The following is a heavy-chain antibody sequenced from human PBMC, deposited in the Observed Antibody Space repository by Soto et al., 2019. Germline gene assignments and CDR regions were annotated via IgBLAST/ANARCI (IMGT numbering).Heavy chain of an antibody. CDR1: GYPVTAYY. Sequence: QLHLVQSGAVVKKPGASVTVSCSASGYPVTAYYMHWVRQAPGRGLEWMGGINPATGAAKYTQTFQGRVTMAGDASRRRVFMELSGLTSEDPAVCYCARGGGVVVAGSAAFDMCGQGTLVTVSS. CDR2: INPATGAA. D-gene: IGHD2-15*01. V-gene: IGHV1-2*02. J-gene: IGHJ3*02. CDR3: ARGGGVVVAGSAAFDM.